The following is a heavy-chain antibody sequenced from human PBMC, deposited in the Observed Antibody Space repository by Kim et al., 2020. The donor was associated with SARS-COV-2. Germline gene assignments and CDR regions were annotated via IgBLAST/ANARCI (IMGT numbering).Heavy chain of an antibody. CDR2: IKQDGNQK. CDR1: GFTFSSYW. V-gene: IGHV3-7*01. CDR3: ARDGDLYSSGKDAFDI. J-gene: IGHJ3*02. D-gene: IGHD6-19*01. Sequence: GGSLRLSCAASGFTFSSYWMTWVRQAPGKGLEWVANIKQDGNQKYYVDSVKGRFTISRDNVKNLLYLQMNSPRAEDTAVYYCARDGDLYSSGKDAFDIWG.